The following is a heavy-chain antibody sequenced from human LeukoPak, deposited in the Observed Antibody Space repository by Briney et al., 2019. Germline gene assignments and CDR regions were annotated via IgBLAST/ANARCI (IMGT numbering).Heavy chain of an antibody. CDR3: ARDRNYCSSDRCYDVFDI. Sequence: GGSLRLSCVASGFSIGPFWMTWVRQAPGKGLEWVANIRGDASRLYYVDSVKGRFTISRDNAKNSLYLQMSNLRAEDTSVYYRARDRNYCSSDRCYDVFDIWGQGTMVTVSS. V-gene: IGHV3-7*01. J-gene: IGHJ3*02. D-gene: IGHD6-19*01. CDR1: GFSIGPFW. CDR2: IRGDASRL.